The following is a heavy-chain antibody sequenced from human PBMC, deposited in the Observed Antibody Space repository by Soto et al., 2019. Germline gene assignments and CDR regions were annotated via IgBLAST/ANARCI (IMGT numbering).Heavy chain of an antibody. V-gene: IGHV1-3*01. Sequence: ASVKVSCKASGYTFTSYAMHWVRLAPGQRLEWMGWINAGNGNTKYSQKFQGRVTITRDTSASTAYMELSSLRSEDTAVYYCAKDNYYDSSPGNYYYYGMDVWGQGTTVTVSS. CDR2: INAGNGNT. D-gene: IGHD3-22*01. CDR1: GYTFTSYA. CDR3: AKDNYYDSSPGNYYYYGMDV. J-gene: IGHJ6*02.